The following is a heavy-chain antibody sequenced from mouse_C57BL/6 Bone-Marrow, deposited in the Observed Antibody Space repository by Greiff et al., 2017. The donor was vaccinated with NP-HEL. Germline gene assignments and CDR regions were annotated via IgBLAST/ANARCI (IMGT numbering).Heavy chain of an antibody. CDR3: ARSDLLWYPWFAY. CDR1: GYTFTSYW. CDR2: INPSSGYT. J-gene: IGHJ3*01. Sequence: QVQLQQSGAELAKPGASVKLSCKASGYTFTSYWMHWVKQRPGQGLEWIGYINPSSGYTKYNQKFKDKATLTADKSSSTAYMQLSSLTYEDSAVYYCARSDLLWYPWFAYWGQGTLLTVSA. D-gene: IGHD2-1*01. V-gene: IGHV1-7*01.